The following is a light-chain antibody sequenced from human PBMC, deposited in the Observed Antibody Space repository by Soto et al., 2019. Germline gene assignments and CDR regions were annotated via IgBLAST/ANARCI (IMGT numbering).Light chain of an antibody. CDR1: QSVSSN. J-gene: IGKJ4*01. CDR3: QQYNNGPPLT. V-gene: IGKV3-15*01. CDR2: GAS. Sequence: EIVMTQSPATLSVSPGERATLSCRASQSVSSNLAWYQQKPGQAPRLLIYGASTRATGIPARFSGSGSGTEFTLTISSLQSADFAVYYCQQYNNGPPLTFGGGTKVDIK.